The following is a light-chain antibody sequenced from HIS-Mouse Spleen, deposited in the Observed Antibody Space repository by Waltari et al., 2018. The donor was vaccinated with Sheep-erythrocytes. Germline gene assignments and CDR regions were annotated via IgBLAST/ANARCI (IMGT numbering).Light chain of an antibody. CDR3: AAWDDSLNGVV. V-gene: IGLV1-44*01. Sequence: QSVLTQPPSASGTPGQRVTLSCSGSSSYIGSNPVNWYQQLPGTAPKLLIYSNNQRPSGVPDRFSGSKSGTSASLAISGLQSEDEADYYCAAWDDSLNGVVFGGGTKLTVL. CDR2: SNN. CDR1: SSYIGSNP. J-gene: IGLJ2*01.